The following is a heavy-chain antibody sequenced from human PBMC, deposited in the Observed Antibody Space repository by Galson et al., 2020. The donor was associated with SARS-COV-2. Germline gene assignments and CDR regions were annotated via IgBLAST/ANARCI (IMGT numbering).Heavy chain of an antibody. CDR1: GGSFSGYY. J-gene: IGHJ5*02. Sequence: SETLSLTCAVYGGSFSGYYWSWIRQPPGKGLEWIGEINHSGSTNYNPSLKSRVTISVDTSKNQFSLKLSSVTAAHTAVYYCARDQVGATAGGFDPWGQGTLVTVSS. D-gene: IGHD1-26*01. V-gene: IGHV4-34*01. CDR3: ARDQVGATAGGFDP. CDR2: INHSGST.